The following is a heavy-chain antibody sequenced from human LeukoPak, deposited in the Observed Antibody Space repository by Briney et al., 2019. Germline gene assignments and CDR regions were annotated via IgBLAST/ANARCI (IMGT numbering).Heavy chain of an antibody. Sequence: GASVKVSCKASGYTFTSYAMHWVRQAPGQSLEWMGWINAGNGNTKYSQEFQGRVTMTTDTSTSTAYMELRSLRSDDTAVYYCAREYCSSTSCFNLWADWFDPWGQGTLVTVSS. J-gene: IGHJ5*02. CDR2: INAGNGNT. V-gene: IGHV1-3*01. CDR1: GYTFTSYA. CDR3: AREYCSSTSCFNLWADWFDP. D-gene: IGHD2-2*01.